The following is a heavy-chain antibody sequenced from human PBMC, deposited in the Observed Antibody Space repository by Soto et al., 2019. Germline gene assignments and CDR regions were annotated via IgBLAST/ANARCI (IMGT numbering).Heavy chain of an antibody. V-gene: IGHV1-69*13. D-gene: IGHD5-18*01. CDR1: GRTFSIYA. J-gene: IGHJ4*02. Sequence: ASVKVYCKASGRTFSIYAISWVRQAPGQGLEWMGGIIPIFGTANYAQKFQGRVTITADESTSTDYMELSSLRSEDTAVYYCARAATVTTPGYSYGYIVGHDYWGQGTLVTVSS. CDR3: ARAATVTTPGYSYGYIVGHDY. CDR2: IIPIFGTA.